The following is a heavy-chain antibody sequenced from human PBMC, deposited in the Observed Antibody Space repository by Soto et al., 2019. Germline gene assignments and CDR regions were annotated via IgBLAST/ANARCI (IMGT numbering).Heavy chain of an antibody. J-gene: IGHJ4*02. D-gene: IGHD2-15*01. CDR1: GGSISYYY. CDR2: IYYSGST. Sequence: PSETLSLTCTVSGGSISYYYWSWIRQPPGKGLEWIGYIYYSGSTYYNPALKSRVTISVDASKNQFSLKLSSVTAADTAVYYCASIRYCSGGSCYSDFFFDYWGQGALVTVSS. V-gene: IGHV4-59*01. CDR3: ASIRYCSGGSCYSDFFFDY.